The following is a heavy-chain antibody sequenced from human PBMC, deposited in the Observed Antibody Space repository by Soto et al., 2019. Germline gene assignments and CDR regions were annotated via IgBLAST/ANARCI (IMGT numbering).Heavy chain of an antibody. V-gene: IGHV3-48*02. D-gene: IGHD3-22*01. CDR3: ARESSGYPDS. Sequence: GGSLRLSCAASGFSFSVYSMNWVRQAPGKGLEWVSYISGSSSTIYYADSVKGRFTISRDNAKNSLYLQLSSLRDEDTAICYCARESSGYPDSWGQGTLVTVSS. J-gene: IGHJ4*02. CDR2: ISGSSSTI. CDR1: GFSFSVYS.